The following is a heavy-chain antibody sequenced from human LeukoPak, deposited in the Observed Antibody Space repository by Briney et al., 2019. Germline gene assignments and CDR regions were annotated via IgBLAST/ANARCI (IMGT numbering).Heavy chain of an antibody. CDR1: GFTFSSYW. V-gene: IGHV3-7*01. CDR3: ARDRTRWRLAP. CDR2: IKQDGSEK. Sequence: GGSLRLSCAASGFTFSSYWMSWVRQAPGKGLEWVANIKQDGSEKYYVDSVKGRFTISRDNAKDSLYLQMNSLRAEDTAIYYCARDRTRWRLAPWGQGTLVTVSS. D-gene: IGHD5-24*01. J-gene: IGHJ5*02.